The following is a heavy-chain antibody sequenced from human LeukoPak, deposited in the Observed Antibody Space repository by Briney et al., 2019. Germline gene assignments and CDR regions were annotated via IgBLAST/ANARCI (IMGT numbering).Heavy chain of an antibody. J-gene: IGHJ4*02. CDR3: ARDPLLVVPVTDY. CDR2: ISGGGSTI. D-gene: IGHD2-8*02. Sequence: GGSLRLSCAASGFTFSDYYISWIRQAPGKGLEWVSYISGGGSTIYYADSVRGRFTISRDNAKNSLDLHMNSLRAEDTAVYYCARDPLLVVPVTDYWGQGTLVSVSS. CDR1: GFTFSDYY. V-gene: IGHV3-11*01.